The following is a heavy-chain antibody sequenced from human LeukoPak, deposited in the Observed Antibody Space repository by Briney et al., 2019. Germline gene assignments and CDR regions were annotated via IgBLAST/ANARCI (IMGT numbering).Heavy chain of an antibody. CDR3: ARDPPHYYDSSGYYN. V-gene: IGHV3-48*03. J-gene: IGHJ4*02. Sequence: GGSLRLSCAASGFTFSSYEMNWVRQAPGKGLEWVSYISSSGSTICYADSVKGRFTISRDNAKNSLYLQMNSLRAEDTAVYYCARDPPHYYDSSGYYNWGQGTLVTVSS. CDR1: GFTFSSYE. CDR2: ISSSGSTI. D-gene: IGHD3-22*01.